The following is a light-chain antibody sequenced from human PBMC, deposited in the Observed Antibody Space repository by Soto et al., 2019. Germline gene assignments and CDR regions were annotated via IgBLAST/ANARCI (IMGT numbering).Light chain of an antibody. Sequence: DIVMTQSPDSLAVSLGERATINCKSSQSVLYIPNNKNYLAWYQQKPGQPPKLLIYWASTRESGVPDRFSGSGCGTDFTLTISSLQAEDVAVYYCQQYYSPFLTFGGGTKVEIK. CDR2: WAS. CDR3: QQYYSPFLT. V-gene: IGKV4-1*01. J-gene: IGKJ4*01. CDR1: QSVLYIPNNKNY.